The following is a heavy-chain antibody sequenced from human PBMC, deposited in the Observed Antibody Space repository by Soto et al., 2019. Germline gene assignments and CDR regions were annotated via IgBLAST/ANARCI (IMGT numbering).Heavy chain of an antibody. CDR3: AKDRRAGGKYGFYSDF. CDR2: IIPIFDTT. CDR1: GGTSNSYA. D-gene: IGHD2-21*01. Sequence: SVKVSCKASGGTSNSYAISWVRQAPGQGLEWMGGIIPIFDTTNYGQKFQGSLTISRDNSKNTLYLQMTSLRADDTAVYYCAKDRRAGGKYGFYSDFWGQGALVTVSS. V-gene: IGHV1-69*05. J-gene: IGHJ4*02.